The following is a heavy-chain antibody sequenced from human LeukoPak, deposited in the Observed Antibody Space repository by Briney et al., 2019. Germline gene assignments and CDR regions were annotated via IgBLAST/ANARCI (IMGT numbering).Heavy chain of an antibody. J-gene: IGHJ4*02. CDR2: ITEDGSGK. Sequence: GGSLRLSCAASGFTASGYWMHWVRQHPARGLMWLSCITEDGSGKSYEDSVRGRFTISRDNAKNTVHLQMNSLRVDDTAVYYCERDGQGPIALDYWGQGTTVTVS. CDR3: ERDGQGPIALDY. D-gene: IGHD2-21*01. V-gene: IGHV3-74*01. CDR1: GFTASGYW.